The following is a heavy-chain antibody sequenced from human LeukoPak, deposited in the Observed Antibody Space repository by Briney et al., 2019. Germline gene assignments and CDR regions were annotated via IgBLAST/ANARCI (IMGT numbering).Heavy chain of an antibody. CDR1: GFTFRSYW. CDR3: VRDDSSHFDY. CDR2: INRDGSST. V-gene: IGHV3-74*01. J-gene: IGHJ4*02. Sequence: GGSLRLSWAGSGFTFRSYWMHWVRQAPGKGLVWVSRINRDGSSTNYADSVKGRFTISRDNAKKTLYLQMNSLRAEDTAVYYCVRDDSSHFDYWGQGALVTVSS. D-gene: IGHD6-13*01.